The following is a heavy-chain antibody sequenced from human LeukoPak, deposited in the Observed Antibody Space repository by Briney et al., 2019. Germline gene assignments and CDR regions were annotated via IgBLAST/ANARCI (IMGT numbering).Heavy chain of an antibody. D-gene: IGHD2-8*01. CDR2: IWFDGKNQ. Sequence: PGRSLRLSCAASGFILNSYGMHWVRQAPGKGLEWVADIWFDGKNQHFADSVRGRFAISRDNSKNTVYLQINSLRAEDTTVYYCARDRHCVNGVCHSPAGMDVWGQGTTVTVSS. J-gene: IGHJ6*02. CDR3: ARDRHCVNGVCHSPAGMDV. V-gene: IGHV3-33*01. CDR1: GFILNSYG.